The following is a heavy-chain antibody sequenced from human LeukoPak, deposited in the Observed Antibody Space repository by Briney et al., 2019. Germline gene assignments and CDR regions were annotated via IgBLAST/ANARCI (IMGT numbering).Heavy chain of an antibody. CDR1: GGSISSYY. D-gene: IGHD3-16*01. V-gene: IGHV4-4*07. Sequence: SSETLSLTCTVSGGSISSYYWSWIRQPAGKGLEWIGRIYTSGSTNYNPSLKSRVTMSVDTSKNQFSLKLTSLTAADTAVYFCARGQAGSLRLGTPEHYFDYWGQGTLVTVSS. J-gene: IGHJ4*02. CDR3: ARGQAGSLRLGTPEHYFDY. CDR2: IYTSGST.